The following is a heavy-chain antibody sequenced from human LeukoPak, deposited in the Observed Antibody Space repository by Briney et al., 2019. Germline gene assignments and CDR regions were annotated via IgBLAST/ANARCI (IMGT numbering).Heavy chain of an antibody. Sequence: GGSLRLSCAASGFTFEHYTMHWVRQAPGKGLEWVSLITRDGAYTVYSDSVKGRFTISRDNSKNSLFLQMSSLRTEDAALFYCANEAHQYFEHWGRGTLVIVAS. CDR1: GFTFEHYT. V-gene: IGHV3-43*01. CDR2: ITRDGAYT. J-gene: IGHJ1*01. CDR3: ANEAHQYFEH.